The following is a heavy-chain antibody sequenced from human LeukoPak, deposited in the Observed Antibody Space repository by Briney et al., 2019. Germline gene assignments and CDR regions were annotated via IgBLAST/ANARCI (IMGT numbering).Heavy chain of an antibody. CDR2: IYYSGNT. J-gene: IGHJ5*01. Sequence: SETLSLTCTVSGVSISSYYWSWIRQPPGKGLEWIGYIYYSGNTNYNPSLKSRVTISVDTSKKQFSLKLSSVTAADSAFFYCARQRGSYGFDFWGQGTLVSVSS. CDR3: ARQRGSYGFDF. CDR1: GVSISSYY. V-gene: IGHV4-59*08. D-gene: IGHD3-16*01.